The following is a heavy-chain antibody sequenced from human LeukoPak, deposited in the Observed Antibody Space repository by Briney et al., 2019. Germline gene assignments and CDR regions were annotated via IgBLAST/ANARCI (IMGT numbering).Heavy chain of an antibody. J-gene: IGHJ4*02. CDR3: ARDRRVQLWSPAGFDY. Sequence: GGSLRLSCAASGFTFNTYTMNWVRQAPGKGLEWVSSISSSSVYIYYADSVKGRFTISRDNAKNSLYLQMNSLRAEDTAVYYCARDRRVQLWSPAGFDYWDQGTLVTVSS. D-gene: IGHD5-18*01. V-gene: IGHV3-21*01. CDR1: GFTFNTYT. CDR2: ISSSSVYI.